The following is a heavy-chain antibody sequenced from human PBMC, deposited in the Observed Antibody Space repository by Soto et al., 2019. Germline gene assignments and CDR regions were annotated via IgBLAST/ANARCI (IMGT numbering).Heavy chain of an antibody. Sequence: PGGSLRLSCAASGFTFSSYGMHWVRQAPGKGLEWVAVISYDGSNKYYADSVKGRFTISRDNSKNTLYLQMNSLRAEDTAVYYCAKDLEYYDSSGYYYPLLYYYYGMDVWGQGTTVTVSS. D-gene: IGHD3-22*01. CDR2: ISYDGSNK. J-gene: IGHJ6*02. CDR1: GFTFSSYG. V-gene: IGHV3-30*18. CDR3: AKDLEYYDSSGYYYPLLYYYYGMDV.